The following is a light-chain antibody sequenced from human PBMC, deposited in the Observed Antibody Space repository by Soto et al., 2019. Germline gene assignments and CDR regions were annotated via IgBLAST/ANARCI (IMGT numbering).Light chain of an antibody. CDR2: DDS. Sequence: SYELAQPPSVSVAPGQTARITCGGNNIGGKSVHWYQQKPGQAPVLVVYDDSDRPSGIPERFSGSNSVNTATLTISRVAAGDEADYYCQVWESGRGVFGTGTKVIVL. V-gene: IGLV3-21*02. CDR1: NIGGKS. CDR3: QVWESGRGV. J-gene: IGLJ1*01.